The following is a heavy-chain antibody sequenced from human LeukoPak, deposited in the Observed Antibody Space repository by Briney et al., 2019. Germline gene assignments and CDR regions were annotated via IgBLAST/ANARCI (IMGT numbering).Heavy chain of an antibody. CDR1: GFTFSSYA. CDR2: ISGSGGST. Sequence: PGGSLRLSCAASGFTFSSYAMSWVRQAPGKGLEWVSAISGSGGSTYYADSVKGRFTISRDNSKNTLYLQMNSLRAEDTAVYYCARYSGYERHLDYWGQGTLVTVSS. J-gene: IGHJ4*02. CDR3: ARYSGYERHLDY. D-gene: IGHD5-12*01. V-gene: IGHV3-23*01.